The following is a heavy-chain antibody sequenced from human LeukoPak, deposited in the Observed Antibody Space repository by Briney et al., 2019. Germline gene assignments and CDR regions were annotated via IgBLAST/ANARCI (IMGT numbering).Heavy chain of an antibody. Sequence: SETLSLTCTVSGGSSSSYYWSWIRQPPGKGLEWIGYIYYSGSTNYNPSLKSRVTISVDTSKNQFSLKLSSVTAADTAVYYCARYGIGEYYFDYWGQGTLVTVSS. J-gene: IGHJ4*02. CDR3: ARYGIGEYYFDY. CDR2: IYYSGST. CDR1: GGSSSSYY. V-gene: IGHV4-59*01. D-gene: IGHD1-26*01.